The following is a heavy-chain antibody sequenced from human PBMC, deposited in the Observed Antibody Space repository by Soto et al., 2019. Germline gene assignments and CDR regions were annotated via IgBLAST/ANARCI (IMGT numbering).Heavy chain of an antibody. CDR2: IIPIFGTA. CDR1: GCTFSSYA. CDR3: ARDHGSWSGTYYGMDV. V-gene: IGHV1-69*01. J-gene: IGHJ6*02. Sequence: QVQLVQSGAEVKKPWSSVTVSCKASGCTFSSYAISWVRQAPGQGLEWMGGIIPIFGTAKYAQKFQGRVTITADEYTSTAYMELSSLRSEDTAVYYCARDHGSWSGTYYGMDVWGQGTTVTVSS. D-gene: IGHD1-7*01.